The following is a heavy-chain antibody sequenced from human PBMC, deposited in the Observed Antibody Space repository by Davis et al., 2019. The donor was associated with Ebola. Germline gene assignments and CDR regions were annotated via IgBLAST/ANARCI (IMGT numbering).Heavy chain of an antibody. D-gene: IGHD2-2*01. CDR1: GFTFDDYA. CDR3: ARDLDCSATSCYSNYGLDV. CDR2: ISWNSGSI. J-gene: IGHJ6*02. V-gene: IGHV3-9*01. Sequence: PGGSLRLSCAASGFTFDDYAMHWVRQAPGKGLEWVSGISWNSGSIGYADSVKGRFTISRDNAKNSLYLQMYSLRAEDTAVYYCARDLDCSATSCYSNYGLDVWGLGTTVTVSS.